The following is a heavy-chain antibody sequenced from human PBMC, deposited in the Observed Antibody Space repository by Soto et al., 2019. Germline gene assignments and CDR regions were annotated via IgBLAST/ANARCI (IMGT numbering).Heavy chain of an antibody. CDR3: AKDRGGDCPDNSCYFGADY. CDR2: ISHDGNTH. D-gene: IGHD2-2*01. J-gene: IGHJ4*02. Sequence: VQMVESGGGVVQPGKSLRLSCETSGFTFKFYGMHWVRQAPGKGLECVAVISHDGNTHYYADSVKGRFTISRDNSKNTLYFLMNSLRLDDSLTYYCAKDRGGDCPDNSCYFGADYWGQGALVTVSS. V-gene: IGHV3-30*18. CDR1: GFTFKFYG.